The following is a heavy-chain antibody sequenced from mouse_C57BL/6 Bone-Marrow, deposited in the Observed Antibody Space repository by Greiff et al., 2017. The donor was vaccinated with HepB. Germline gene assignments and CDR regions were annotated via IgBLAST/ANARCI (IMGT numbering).Heavy chain of an antibody. J-gene: IGHJ4*01. Sequence: EVKLVESGEGLVKPGGSLKLSCAASGFTFSSYAMSWVRQTPEKRLEWVAYISSGGDYIYYADTVKGRFTISRDNARNTLYLQMGSLKSEDTAMYYCTRDRATPYYYAMDYWGQGTSVTVSS. D-gene: IGHD3-3*01. CDR3: TRDRATPYYYAMDY. CDR2: ISSGGDYI. CDR1: GFTFSSYA. V-gene: IGHV5-9-1*02.